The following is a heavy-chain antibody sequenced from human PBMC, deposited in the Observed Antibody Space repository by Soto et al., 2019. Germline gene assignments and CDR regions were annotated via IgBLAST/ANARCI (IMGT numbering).Heavy chain of an antibody. V-gene: IGHV1-69*13. Sequence: SVKVSCKASGGTFSSYAISWVRQAPGQGLEWMGGIIPIFGTANYAQKFQGRVTITADESTSTAYMELSSLRSEDTAVYYCARAAVLYYDSSGYYGYWGQGTLDTVSS. CDR2: IIPIFGTA. J-gene: IGHJ4*02. D-gene: IGHD3-22*01. CDR1: GGTFSSYA. CDR3: ARAAVLYYDSSGYYGY.